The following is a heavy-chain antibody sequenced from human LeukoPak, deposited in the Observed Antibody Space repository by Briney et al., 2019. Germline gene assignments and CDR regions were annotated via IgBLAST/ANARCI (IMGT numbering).Heavy chain of an antibody. CDR1: GFIFGDHA. V-gene: IGHV3-49*04. CDR3: ARGPIQLWIHNAMDV. J-gene: IGHJ6*02. Sequence: GGSLRLSCTGSGFIFGDHAMSWVRQAPGKGLEWVGFIRSKAYRGTTGYAASVKGRFTISRDDSASIAYLQMNSLRTEDTAVYYCARGPIQLWIHNAMDVWGQGTTVTVSS. D-gene: IGHD5-18*01. CDR2: IRSKAYRGTT.